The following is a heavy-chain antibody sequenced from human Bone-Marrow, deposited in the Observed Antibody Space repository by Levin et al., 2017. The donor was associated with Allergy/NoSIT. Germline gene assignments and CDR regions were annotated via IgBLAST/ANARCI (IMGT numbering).Heavy chain of an antibody. CDR3: ARYNYEYNALDI. J-gene: IGHJ3*02. CDR2: IGTAGDT. V-gene: IGHV3-13*01. Sequence: PGGSLRLSCAASGFTFRTHDMHWVRQGTGKGLEWVSTIGTAGDTYYPDSVRGRFTISRDNAKNSLYLQMNGLSAGDTAVYYCARYNYEYNALDIWGQGTMVTVSS. D-gene: IGHD5-18*01. CDR1: GFTFRTHD.